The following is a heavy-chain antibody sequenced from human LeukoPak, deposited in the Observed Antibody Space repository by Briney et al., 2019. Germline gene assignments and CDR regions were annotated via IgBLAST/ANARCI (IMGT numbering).Heavy chain of an antibody. D-gene: IGHD1-1*01. CDR3: AKGLERESRLDS. CDR1: GFTFNTYT. V-gene: IGHV3-23*01. Sequence: GGSLRLSCAASGFTFNTYTMYWVRQAPGKGLEWASGISSSGGSTYYADSVKGRFTISRDNSKNTLYLQMNSLRAEDTALYYCAKGLERESRLDSWGQGTLVTVSS. CDR2: ISSSGGST. J-gene: IGHJ4*02.